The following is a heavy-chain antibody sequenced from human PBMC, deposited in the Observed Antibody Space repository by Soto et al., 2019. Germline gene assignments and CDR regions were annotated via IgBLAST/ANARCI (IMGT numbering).Heavy chain of an antibody. J-gene: IGHJ6*03. CDR3: AREGGVVLMVYATPPQFYMDV. V-gene: IGHV1-18*01. D-gene: IGHD2-8*01. CDR1: GYTFTSYG. CDR2: ISAYNGNT. Sequence: ASVKVSCKASGYTFTSYGISWVRQAPGQGLEWMGWISAYNGNTNYVQKLQDRVTMTTYTSTSTAYMELRSLRADDTAVYYCAREGGVVLMVYATPPQFYMDVWGKGTTVTVSS.